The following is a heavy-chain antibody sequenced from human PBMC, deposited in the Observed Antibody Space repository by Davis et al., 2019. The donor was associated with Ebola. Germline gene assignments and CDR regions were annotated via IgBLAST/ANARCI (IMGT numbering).Heavy chain of an antibody. CDR1: GFTFSSYA. J-gene: IGHJ3*02. V-gene: IGHV3-30-3*01. CDR3: ARNWNGGAFDI. CDR2: ISYDGSNK. D-gene: IGHD1-1*01. Sequence: GESLKISCAASGFTFSSYAMHWVRQAPGKGLEWVADISYDGSNKYYADSVKGRFTNSRDNSKNTLYLQMNSLRAEDTAVYYCARNWNGGAFDIWGQGTMVTVSS.